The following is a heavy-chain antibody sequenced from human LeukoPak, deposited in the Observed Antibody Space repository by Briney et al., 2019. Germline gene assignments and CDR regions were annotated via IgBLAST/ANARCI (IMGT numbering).Heavy chain of an antibody. CDR2: ITGNHGPT. CDR3: TKDPNGDYVGAFDP. Sequence: TGGSLRLSCAASGFTVTSNYMSWVRQAPGKGLEWVASITGNHGPTYNTDSVKDRFTISRDNSQNTLYLQMDSLRAEDTAVYYCTKDPNGDYVGAFDPWGQGTLVTVSS. CDR1: GFTVTSNY. J-gene: IGHJ5*02. V-gene: IGHV3-23*01. D-gene: IGHD4-17*01.